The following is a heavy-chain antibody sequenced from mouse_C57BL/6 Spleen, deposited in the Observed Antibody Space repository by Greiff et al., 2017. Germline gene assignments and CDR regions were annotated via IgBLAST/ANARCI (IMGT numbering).Heavy chain of an antibody. D-gene: IGHD1-1*01. CDR2: IDPEDGET. V-gene: IGHV14-2*01. J-gene: IGHJ1*03. CDR1: GFNIKDYS. Sequence: VQLQQSGAELVKPGASVKLSCTASGFNIKDYSMHWVKQRTEQGLEWIGRIDPEDGETKYAPKFQGQATITADKSSNTAYLQLISLTSEDTAVYYCASYGSSYVYWYFDVWGTGTTVTGAS. CDR3: ASYGSSYVYWYFDV.